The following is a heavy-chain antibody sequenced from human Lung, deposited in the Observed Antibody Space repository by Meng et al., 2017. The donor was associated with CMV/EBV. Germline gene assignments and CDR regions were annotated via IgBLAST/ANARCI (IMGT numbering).Heavy chain of an antibody. D-gene: IGHD3-22*01. Sequence: GESXKISCAASGFTFDNHAMHWVRQAPGKGLEWVSLISWDGGSTSYADSVKGRFTISRDNSKNSLCLQMNSLRPEDSALYYCAKDHDSSWRIMDVWGQGTTVTVSS. J-gene: IGHJ6*02. CDR3: AKDHDSSWRIMDV. CDR2: ISWDGGST. V-gene: IGHV3-43D*03. CDR1: GFTFDNHA.